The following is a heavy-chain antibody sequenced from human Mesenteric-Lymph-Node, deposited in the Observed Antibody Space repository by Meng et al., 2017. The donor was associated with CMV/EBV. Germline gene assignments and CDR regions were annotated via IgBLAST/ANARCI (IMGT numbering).Heavy chain of an antibody. CDR1: VGWCSGYY. CDR3: ARGSSYDILTGYFDY. D-gene: IGHD3-9*01. V-gene: IGHV4-34*01. CDR2: INHSGST. J-gene: IGHJ4*02. Sequence: QGQLHRWGAGLLKPSETLSVTCAVYVGWCSGYYWNWIRQSPEKGLEWIGEINHSGSTTYNPSFTSRIIISVDTSTNQISLNMSSVTAADTAVYYCARGSSYDILTGYFDYWGQGALVTVSS.